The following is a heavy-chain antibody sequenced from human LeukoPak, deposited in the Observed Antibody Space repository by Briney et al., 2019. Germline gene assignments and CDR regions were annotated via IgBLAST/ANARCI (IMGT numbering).Heavy chain of an antibody. CDR1: GGPFSGYY. Sequence: SETLSLTCAVYGGPFSGYYWSWIRQSPGKGLEWIGEINQSGSTTYKPSLKGRVTISVDTSKTQFSLKLSSVTAADTAVYYCARGGNSGYVIWGQGTLVTVSS. D-gene: IGHD5-12*01. CDR2: INQSGST. CDR3: ARGGNSGYVI. V-gene: IGHV4-34*01. J-gene: IGHJ4*02.